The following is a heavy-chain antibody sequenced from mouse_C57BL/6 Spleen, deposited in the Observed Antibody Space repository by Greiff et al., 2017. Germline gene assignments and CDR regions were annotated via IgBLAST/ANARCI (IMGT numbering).Heavy chain of an antibody. D-gene: IGHD1-1*01. CDR3: ARWMATVVAPYWYFDV. CDR1: GYTFTSYW. V-gene: IGHV1-55*01. CDR2: IYPGSGST. J-gene: IGHJ1*03. Sequence: QVQLQQPGAELVKPGASVKMSCKASGYTFTSYWITWVKQRPGQGLEWIGDIYPGSGSTNYNEKFKSKATLTVDTSSSTAYMQLSSLTSEDSAVYYCARWMATVVAPYWYFDVWGTGTTVTVSS.